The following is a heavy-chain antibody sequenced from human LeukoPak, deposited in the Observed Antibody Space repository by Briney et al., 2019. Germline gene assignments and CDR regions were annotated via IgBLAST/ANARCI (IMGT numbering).Heavy chain of an antibody. D-gene: IGHD1-1*01. Sequence: PGGSLRLSCAASGFTFSSYAMHWVRQAPGKGLEWVAVISYDGSNKYYADSVKGRFTISGDNSKNTLYLQMNSLRAEDTAVYYRANLAGDTGAFDIWGQGTMVTVSS. J-gene: IGHJ3*02. V-gene: IGHV3-30-3*01. CDR1: GFTFSSYA. CDR3: ANLAGDTGAFDI. CDR2: ISYDGSNK.